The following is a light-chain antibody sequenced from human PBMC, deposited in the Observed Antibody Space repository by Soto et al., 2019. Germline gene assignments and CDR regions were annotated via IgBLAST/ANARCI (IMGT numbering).Light chain of an antibody. CDR2: DAS. V-gene: IGKV1-13*02. J-gene: IGKJ2*01. CDR3: QQYNSSPYT. Sequence: AIQLTQSPSSLSASIGDRVTITCRASQDIKTYLNWYQQKPGKAPRLLIYDASSLEGGVPSRFSGRGSGTEFTLTISGLQPDDFATYYCQQYNSSPYTFGQGTKVDIK. CDR1: QDIKTY.